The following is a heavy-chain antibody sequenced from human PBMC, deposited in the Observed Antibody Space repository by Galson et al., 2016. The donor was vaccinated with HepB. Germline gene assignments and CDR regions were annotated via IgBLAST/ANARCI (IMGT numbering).Heavy chain of an antibody. D-gene: IGHD6-6*01. CDR3: ARDGIPSPQDIGGRLPPPYYYGMDV. CDR1: GFTFSNYG. V-gene: IGHV3-33*01. Sequence: SLRLSCAASGFTFSNYGMHWVRQAPGKGLEWVALIWYDGSKKYYAESVKGRLTISRDNSKYTLDLQMNSLRAEDTAVYYCARDGIPSPQDIGGRLPPPYYYGMDVWGQGTAVTVSS. J-gene: IGHJ6*02. CDR2: IWYDGSKK.